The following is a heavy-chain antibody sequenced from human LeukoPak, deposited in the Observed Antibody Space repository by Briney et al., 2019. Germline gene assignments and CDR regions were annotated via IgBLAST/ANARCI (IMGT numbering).Heavy chain of an antibody. Sequence: SETLSLTCTVSGASINNYYWSWIRQSPEKGLEGLGFVFSRGTTNLNPSFKSRLIMSIDTSKNQFSLRLSSVTAADTAVYFCARSWAAKWELPGQFDSWGQGRLVSVSS. D-gene: IGHD1-26*01. CDR1: GASINNYY. J-gene: IGHJ4*02. V-gene: IGHV4-59*08. CDR2: VFSRGTT. CDR3: ARSWAAKWELPGQFDS.